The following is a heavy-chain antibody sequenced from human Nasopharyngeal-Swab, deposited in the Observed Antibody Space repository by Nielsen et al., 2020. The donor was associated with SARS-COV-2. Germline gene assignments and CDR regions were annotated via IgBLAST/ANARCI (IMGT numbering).Heavy chain of an antibody. CDR2: IWYDGSNK. Sequence: GESLKISCAASGFTFSSYGMHWVRRAPGKGLEWVAVIWYDGSNKYYADSVKGRFTISRDNSKNTLYLQMNSLRAEDTAVYYCASRGAANDPSTRDLPYSRRTFDLWGRGTLVTVSS. J-gene: IGHJ2*01. CDR3: ASRGAANDPSTRDLPYSRRTFDL. CDR1: GFTFSSYG. D-gene: IGHD4-11*01. V-gene: IGHV3-33*01.